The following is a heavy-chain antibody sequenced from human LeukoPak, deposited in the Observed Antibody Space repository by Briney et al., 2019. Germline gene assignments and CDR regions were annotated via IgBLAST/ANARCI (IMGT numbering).Heavy chain of an antibody. V-gene: IGHV1-69*04. J-gene: IGHJ4*02. CDR1: GGTFSSYA. CDR3: ARESGGSYCLDY. D-gene: IGHD1-26*01. Sequence: GASVKDSCKATGGTFSSYAISWVRQAPAQRLEWMGRIIPIVGITNSAQKFQGRVTITADKSTSTAYMELSSLKSQDTAVYYCARESGGSYCLDYWGQGTLVTVSS. CDR2: IIPIVGIT.